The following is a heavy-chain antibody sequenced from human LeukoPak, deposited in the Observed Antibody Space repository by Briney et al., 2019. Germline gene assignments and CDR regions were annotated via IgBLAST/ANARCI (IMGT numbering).Heavy chain of an antibody. V-gene: IGHV4-30-2*01. CDR3: ARAVSLGYCSGGSCYSEVWFGP. CDR2: IYHSGST. CDR1: GGSISRGGYS. J-gene: IGHJ5*02. D-gene: IGHD2-15*01. Sequence: PSETLSLTWALTGGSISRGGYSWSWIRQPPGKGLEWIGYIYHSGSTYYNPSPKSRVTISVDRSKNQFSLKLSSVTAADTAVYYCARAVSLGYCSGGSCYSEVWFGPWGQGTLVTVSS.